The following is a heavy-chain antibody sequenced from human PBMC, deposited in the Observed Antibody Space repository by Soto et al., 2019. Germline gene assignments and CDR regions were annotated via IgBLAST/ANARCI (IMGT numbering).Heavy chain of an antibody. CDR2: INHSGST. J-gene: IGHJ4*02. V-gene: IGHV4-34*01. Sequence: KPSEALSLTCAVYGGSFSGYYWSWIRQPPGKGLEWIGEINHSGSTNYNPSLKSRVTISVDTSKNQFSLKLSSVTAADTAVYYCARSLRFLEWLYTPGYYFDYWGQGTLVTVSS. D-gene: IGHD3-3*01. CDR1: GGSFSGYY. CDR3: ARSLRFLEWLYTPGYYFDY.